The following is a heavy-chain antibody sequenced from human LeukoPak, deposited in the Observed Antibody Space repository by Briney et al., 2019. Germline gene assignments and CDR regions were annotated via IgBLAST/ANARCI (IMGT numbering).Heavy chain of an antibody. J-gene: IGHJ3*02. CDR1: GLIFSDHY. V-gene: IGHV3-72*01. CDR3: VRVCDSDCQAARAFDI. D-gene: IGHD2-21*02. CDR2: TRNRTKSYST. Sequence: GGSLRLSCAVSGLIFSDHYIDWVRQAAGKGLEWVGRTRNRTKSYSTAYAASVTGRFTISRDDSKNSVYLQMSSLKSEDTAVYYCVRVCDSDCQAARAFDIWGQGTMVSVSS.